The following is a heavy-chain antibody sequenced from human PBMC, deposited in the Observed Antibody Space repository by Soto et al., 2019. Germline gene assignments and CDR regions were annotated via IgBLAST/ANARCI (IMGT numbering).Heavy chain of an antibody. J-gene: IGHJ6*02. CDR3: ARVERTLSTPFAYGMDV. V-gene: IGHV4-30-2*01. Sequence: QLQLQESGSGLVKPSQTLSLTCTVSGGSINRGGYSWIWIRQPPGKGLEWIGYIYHTGNTFYNPSLQSRVTISVDQSKNQFSLSLGSVTAADTAMYYCARVERTLSTPFAYGMDVWGQGTTVTVSS. CDR2: IYHTGNT. D-gene: IGHD2-2*01. CDR1: GGSINRGGYS.